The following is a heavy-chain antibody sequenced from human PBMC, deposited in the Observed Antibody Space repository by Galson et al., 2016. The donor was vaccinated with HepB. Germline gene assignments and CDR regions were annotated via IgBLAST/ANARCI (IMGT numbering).Heavy chain of an antibody. CDR3: ARASWEFPSNFDQ. V-gene: IGHV1-18*01. D-gene: IGHD1-26*01. Sequence: SVKVSCKASGYTFISYSISWVRQAPGQGLEWMGRISGFGEKINYAENFQGRLAMTTDPSTSTAYMELKSLRFDDTATYFCARASWEFPSNFDQWGQGTLVTVSS. J-gene: IGHJ4*02. CDR1: GYTFISYS. CDR2: ISGFGEKI.